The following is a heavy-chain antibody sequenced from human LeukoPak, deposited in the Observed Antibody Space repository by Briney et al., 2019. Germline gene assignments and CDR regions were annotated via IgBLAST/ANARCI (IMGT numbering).Heavy chain of an antibody. D-gene: IGHD6-19*01. Sequence: SQTLSLTCTVAGGSISSYYWSWIRQPPGEGLEWIGYIYTSGSTNYNPSLKSRVTISVDTSKNQFSLKLSSVTAADTAVYYCARHIAVAGDFDYWGQGTLVTVSS. J-gene: IGHJ4*02. CDR2: IYTSGST. CDR1: GGSISSYY. V-gene: IGHV4-4*09. CDR3: ARHIAVAGDFDY.